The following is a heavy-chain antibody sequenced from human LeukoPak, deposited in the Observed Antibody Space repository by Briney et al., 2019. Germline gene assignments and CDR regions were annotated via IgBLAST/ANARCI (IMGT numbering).Heavy chain of an antibody. CDR1: GGSISSYY. D-gene: IGHD2-21*02. CDR3: AREAALAYCGGDCYEPPFDY. J-gene: IGHJ4*02. Sequence: PSETLSLTCTVSGGSISSYYWSWIRQPAGKGLEWIGRIYTSGSTNYNPSLKSRVTMSVDTSKNQFSLKLSSVTAADTAVYYCAREAALAYCGGDCYEPPFDYRGQGTLVTVSS. V-gene: IGHV4-4*07. CDR2: IYTSGST.